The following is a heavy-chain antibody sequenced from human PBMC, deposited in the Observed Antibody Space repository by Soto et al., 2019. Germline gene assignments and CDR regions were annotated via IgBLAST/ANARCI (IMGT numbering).Heavy chain of an antibody. CDR1: GGTFSSHT. J-gene: IGHJ2*01. Sequence: QDQLVQSGAEVKKPGSSVKVSCKASGGTFSSHTFSWVRQAPGQGLEWMGRIIPALGTATYAQKFQGRVTITADESATTVYMELNSLSSEDTAVYYCARPDFGDYWYFDLWGSGTLVTVSS. V-gene: IGHV1-69*08. CDR3: ARPDFGDYWYFDL. CDR2: IIPALGTA. D-gene: IGHD4-17*01.